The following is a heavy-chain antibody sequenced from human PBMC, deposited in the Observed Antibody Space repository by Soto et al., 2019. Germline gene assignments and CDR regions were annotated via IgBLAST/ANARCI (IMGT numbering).Heavy chain of an antibody. J-gene: IGHJ6*02. V-gene: IGHV1-69*12. CDR1: GGTFSSYA. Sequence: QVQLVQSGAEVKKPGSSVKVSCKASGGTFSSYAISWVRQAPGQGLEWMGGIIPIFGTANYAQKFQGRVTITAYESTSTAYMELSSLRSEDTAVYYCARHDCISSSCYYYYYYGMDVWGQGTTVTVSS. D-gene: IGHD2-2*01. CDR2: IIPIFGTA. CDR3: ARHDCISSSCYYYYYYGMDV.